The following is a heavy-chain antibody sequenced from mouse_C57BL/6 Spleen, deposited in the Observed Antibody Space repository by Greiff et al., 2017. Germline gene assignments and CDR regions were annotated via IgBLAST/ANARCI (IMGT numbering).Heavy chain of an antibody. J-gene: IGHJ3*01. CDR1: GFTFSSYT. Sequence: EVQLVESGGGLVKPGGSLKLSCAASGFTFSSYTMSWVRQTPEKRLEWVATISGGGGNTYYPDSVKGRFTISRDNAKNTLYLQMSSLRSEDTALYYCARTGYYDYDEFAYWGQGTLVTVSA. CDR3: ARTGYYDYDEFAY. V-gene: IGHV5-9*01. CDR2: ISGGGGNT. D-gene: IGHD2-4*01.